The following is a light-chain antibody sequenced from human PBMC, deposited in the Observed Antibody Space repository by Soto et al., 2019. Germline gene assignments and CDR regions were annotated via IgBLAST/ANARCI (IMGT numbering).Light chain of an antibody. CDR1: QSVSSSY. CDR3: QQYGSSPHT. V-gene: IGKV3-20*01. J-gene: IGKJ4*01. CDR2: GAS. Sequence: EIVLTQSPGTLSLSPGERATLSCRASQSVSSSYVAWYQLKPGQAPRLFIYGASSRATRIPDRFSGSGSGTDFTLSISRLEPEDFAVYYYQQYGSSPHTFGGGTKVEIK.